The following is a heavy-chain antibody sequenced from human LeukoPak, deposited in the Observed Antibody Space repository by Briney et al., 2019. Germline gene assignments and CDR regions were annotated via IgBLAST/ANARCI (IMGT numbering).Heavy chain of an antibody. CDR2: IYHSGST. V-gene: IGHV4-39*02. D-gene: IGHD5-24*01. CDR3: ARDRDGYNYWYFDL. J-gene: IGHJ2*01. CDR1: GGSISSSSYY. Sequence: SETLSLTCTVSGGSISSSSYYWGWIRQPPGKGLEWIGSIYHSGSTYYSPSLKSRVTISVDTSKNQFSLKLSSVTAADTAVYYCARDRDGYNYWYFDLWGRGTLVTVSS.